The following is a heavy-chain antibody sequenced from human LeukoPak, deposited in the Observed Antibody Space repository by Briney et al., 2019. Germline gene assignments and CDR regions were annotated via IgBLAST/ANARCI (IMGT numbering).Heavy chain of an antibody. CDR2: IDQDGNEK. V-gene: IGHV3-7*04. CDR1: GFTFSSFW. CDR3: ARGDEFSGTY. Sequence: GGSPRLSRAPSGFTFSSFWITWVRPGPGQGLEWVAIIDQDGNEKYYVNSVRGRFTISRDNAKNSLYLQMDSLSVEDTAVYYCARGDEFSGTYSGQGTLVSASS. D-gene: IGHD5-24*01. J-gene: IGHJ4*02.